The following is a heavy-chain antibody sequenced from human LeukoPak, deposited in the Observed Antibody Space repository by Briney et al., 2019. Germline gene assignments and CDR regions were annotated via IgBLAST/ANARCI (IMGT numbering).Heavy chain of an antibody. J-gene: IGHJ5*01. CDR1: GFAFSVYA. D-gene: IGHD6-19*01. V-gene: IGHV3-23*01. Sequence: GGSLRLSCTASGFAFSVYAMSWLRQPPGKGLEWVSTINANSGTTSYAASVRGRFTISRDNSKNTLYLQLNTLKADDTATYYCAKPISGGLAVTADWFHPWGQGTLVVVSS. CDR3: AKPISGGLAVTADWFHP. CDR2: INANSGTT.